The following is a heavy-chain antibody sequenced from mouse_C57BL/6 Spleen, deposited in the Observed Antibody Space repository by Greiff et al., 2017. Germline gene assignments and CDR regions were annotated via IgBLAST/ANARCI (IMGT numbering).Heavy chain of an antibody. CDR2: IDPSDSYT. D-gene: IGHD2-5*01. V-gene: IGHV1-50*01. CDR3: ARAYSNYYWDFDV. CDR1: GYTFPSYW. J-gene: IGHJ1*03. Sequence: QVQLQQPGAELVKPGASVKLSCKASGYTFPSYWMQWVKQRPGQGLEWIGEIDPSDSYTNYNQKFKGKATLTVDTSSSPASTPLSSLTTEYSTVYDCARAYSNYYWDFDVWGTGTTVTVSS.